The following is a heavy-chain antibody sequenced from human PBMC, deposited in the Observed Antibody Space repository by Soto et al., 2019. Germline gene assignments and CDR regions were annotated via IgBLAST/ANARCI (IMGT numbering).Heavy chain of an antibody. CDR2: ISTSDSPT. Sequence: EVQLVESGGGLVQPGESLRLSCAGSGFTFRNYEMTWVRQAPGNGPELISYISTSDSPTYYADSVKGQFTISRDNAKNSLHVQMNRLLAEGPAFYYWARDGATTRSWYLDLWGRGTRVIVAS. CDR3: ARDGATTRSWYLDL. D-gene: IGHD4-17*01. V-gene: IGHV3-48*03. CDR1: GFTFRNYE. J-gene: IGHJ2*01.